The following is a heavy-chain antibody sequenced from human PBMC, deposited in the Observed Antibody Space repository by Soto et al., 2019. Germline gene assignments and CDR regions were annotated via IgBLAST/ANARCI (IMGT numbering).Heavy chain of an antibody. Sequence: SETLSLTCAVSGGSVSVYYWSWIRQPPGKGLEWIGEISHSGSMKYNPSLKSRVIMSVDTSKNQFSLKLSSVTAADTATYYCAGDRKKTYFYNYGMDVWGQGTTVTVSS. CDR1: GGSVSVYY. J-gene: IGHJ6*02. CDR3: AGDRKKTYFYNYGMDV. CDR2: ISHSGSM. V-gene: IGHV4-34*01.